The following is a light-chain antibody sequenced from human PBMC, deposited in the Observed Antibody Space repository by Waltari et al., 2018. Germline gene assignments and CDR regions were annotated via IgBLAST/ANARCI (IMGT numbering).Light chain of an antibody. CDR3: QTGGHGTWV. Sequence: QLVLTQSPSASASLGASVRLTCTLSSGHSSNVIAWHQQQPGKGPRYLMKVNSDGSHKKGDEIPDRFSGSSSGAELYLPISSLQSGDEGDYYCQTGGHGTWVFGGGTKLTVL. CDR2: VNSDGSH. J-gene: IGLJ3*02. V-gene: IGLV4-69*01. CDR1: SGHSSNV.